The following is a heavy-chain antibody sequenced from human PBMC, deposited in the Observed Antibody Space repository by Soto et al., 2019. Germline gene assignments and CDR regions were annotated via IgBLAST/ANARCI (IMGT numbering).Heavy chain of an antibody. CDR3: ARAIVVTVGGMDV. J-gene: IGHJ6*02. D-gene: IGHD5-12*01. CDR1: GGSISNADYY. V-gene: IGHV4-30-4*01. Sequence: QVQLQESGPGLVKPSQTLSLTCTVSGGSISNADYYWSWVRQPPGKGLEWIGYIYYSGRSFFNPSLKSRVTMSKDTSTNQFSLRLTSVTAADTAVYYCARAIVVTVGGMDVWGRGTTVTVSS. CDR2: IYYSGRS.